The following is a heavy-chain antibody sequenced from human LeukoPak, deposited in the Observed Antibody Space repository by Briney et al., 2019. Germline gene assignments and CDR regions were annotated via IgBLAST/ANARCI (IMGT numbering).Heavy chain of an antibody. CDR3: ARGLGITFGGVIAATDAFDI. CDR1: GGSISSYY. D-gene: IGHD3-16*02. J-gene: IGHJ3*02. CDR2: IYTSGST. V-gene: IGHV4-4*07. Sequence: PSETLSLTCTVSGGSISSYYWSWIRQPAGKGLEWIGRIYTSGSTNYNPSLKSRVTMSVDTSKNQFSLELSSVTAADTAVYYCARGLGITFGGVIAATDAFDIWGQGTMVTVSS.